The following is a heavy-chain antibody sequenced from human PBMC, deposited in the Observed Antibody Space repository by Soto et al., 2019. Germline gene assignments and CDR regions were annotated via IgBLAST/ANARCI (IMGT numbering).Heavy chain of an antibody. V-gene: IGHV3-23*01. CDR2: IGGGNDDT. CDR1: GFTFSIYA. J-gene: IGHJ6*02. CDR3: ASLTSWSQEYYYGMDV. D-gene: IGHD2-2*01. Sequence: PGGSLRLSCAASGFTFSIYAMSWVRQAPGKGLEWVSGIGGGNDDTYYADSVKGRFTISRDNSKSTLSLQMNGLRAEDTAVYYCASLTSWSQEYYYGMDVWGQGTTVTVSS.